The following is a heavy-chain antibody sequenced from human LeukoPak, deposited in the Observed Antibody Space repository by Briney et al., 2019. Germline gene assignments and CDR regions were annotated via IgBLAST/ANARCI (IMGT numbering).Heavy chain of an antibody. J-gene: IGHJ2*01. CDR3: ARKWFGDSWFFDL. CDR2: ISDGGGDT. Sequence: GGSLRLSCAASGFAFKNHAMSWVRQAPGKGLEWVSAISDGGGDTHYADPVKGRFTISRDNSKNTLFLQMNSLRPDDTAVYYCARKWFGDSWFFDLWGRGTLVTVSS. V-gene: IGHV3-23*01. CDR1: GFAFKNHA. D-gene: IGHD3-10*01.